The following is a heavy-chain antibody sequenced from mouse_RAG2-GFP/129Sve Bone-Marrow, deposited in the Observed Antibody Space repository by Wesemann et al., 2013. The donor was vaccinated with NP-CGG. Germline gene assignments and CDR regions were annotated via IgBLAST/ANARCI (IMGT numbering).Heavy chain of an antibody. V-gene: IGHV5-12-1*01. CDR3: ARHKRGNYDAMDY. J-gene: IGHJ4*01. Sequence: GGLVKPGGSLKLSCAASGFAFSSYDMSWVRQTPEKRLEWVAYISSGGGSTYYPDTVKGRFTISRDNAKNTLYLQMSSLKSEDTAMYYCARHKRGNYDAMDYWGQGTSVTVSS. CDR1: GFAFSSYD. D-gene: IGHD2-1*01. CDR2: ISSGGGST.